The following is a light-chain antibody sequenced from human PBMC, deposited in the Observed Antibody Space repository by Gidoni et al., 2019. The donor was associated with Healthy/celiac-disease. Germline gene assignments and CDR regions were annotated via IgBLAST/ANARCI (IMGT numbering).Light chain of an antibody. Sequence: LVMTQSPATLSVSPGERATLSCRASQSVSSNLAWYQQKPGQAPRLLIYGASTRATGIPARFSGSGSGTEFTLTISSRQSEDFAVYYCQQYNNWLTFGGGTKVEIK. CDR3: QQYNNWLT. CDR1: QSVSSN. J-gene: IGKJ4*01. CDR2: GAS. V-gene: IGKV3-15*01.